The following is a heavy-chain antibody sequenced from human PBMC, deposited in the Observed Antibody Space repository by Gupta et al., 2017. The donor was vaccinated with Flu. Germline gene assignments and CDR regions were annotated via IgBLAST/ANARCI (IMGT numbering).Heavy chain of an antibody. CDR2: INRDGSVI. Sequence: EVQLVESGGGLVQPGGSLRLSCGASGFTLSDYWMSWVRQAPGKGQELVANINRDGSVINYMDFVRGRFTISRDNAKNAVYFQMNSLRVDDTAVYYCARDVGSGDYDSWGQGTLVTVSS. CDR3: ARDVGSGDYDS. D-gene: IGHD4-17*01. CDR1: GFTLSDYW. V-gene: IGHV3-7*01. J-gene: IGHJ5*01.